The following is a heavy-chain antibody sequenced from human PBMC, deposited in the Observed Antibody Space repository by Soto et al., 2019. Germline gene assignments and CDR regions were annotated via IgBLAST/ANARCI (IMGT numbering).Heavy chain of an antibody. CDR3: VRGANFDQ. Sequence: QVQLVQSGAEVKKPGASVRVSCQGSGYVFTRYDVHWVRQATGQGLEWMGWMSPDRGKRGYAQKFQGRITMSVDTSTRTVYMELSRLGSEDAVIYYCVRGANFDQWGQGTLVTVSS. CDR2: MSPDRGKR. J-gene: IGHJ4*02. V-gene: IGHV1-8*01. CDR1: GYVFTRYD.